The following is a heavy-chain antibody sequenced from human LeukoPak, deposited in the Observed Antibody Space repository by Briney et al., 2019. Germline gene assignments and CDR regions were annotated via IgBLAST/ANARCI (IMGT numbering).Heavy chain of an antibody. Sequence: ASVKVSCKASGYTFTGYYMHWVQHAPGQGLEWMGWITPNSGGTNYAQKFQGRVTMTRDTSISTAYMELSRLRSEDTAVYYCARVECSSTSCYGRGVLDYWGQGTLVTVSS. D-gene: IGHD2-2*01. CDR3: ARVECSSTSCYGRGVLDY. CDR2: ITPNSGGT. V-gene: IGHV1-2*02. CDR1: GYTFTGYY. J-gene: IGHJ4*02.